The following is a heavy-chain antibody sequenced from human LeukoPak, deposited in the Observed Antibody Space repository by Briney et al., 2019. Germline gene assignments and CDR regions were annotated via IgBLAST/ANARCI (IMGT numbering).Heavy chain of an antibody. CDR2: IKSKTDGGTT. CDR1: GFTFSNAW. J-gene: IGHJ4*02. V-gene: IGHV3-15*01. Sequence: PGGSLRLSCAAFGFTFSNAWMSWFRQAPGKGLEGVGRIKSKTDGGTTDYAAPVKGRFTISRDDSKNTLYLQMNSLKTEDTAVYYCTTVPWLGKSIDYWGQGTLVTVSS. CDR3: TTVPWLGKSIDY. D-gene: IGHD6-19*01.